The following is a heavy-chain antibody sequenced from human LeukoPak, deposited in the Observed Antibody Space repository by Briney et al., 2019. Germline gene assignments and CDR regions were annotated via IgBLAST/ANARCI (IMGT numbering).Heavy chain of an antibody. CDR2: ISWNSGSI. CDR1: GFTFDDYA. D-gene: IGHD3-22*01. J-gene: IGHJ4*02. V-gene: IGHV3-9*01. Sequence: GGSLRLSCAASGFTFDDYAMHWVRQAPGKGLEWVSGISWNSGSIGYADSVKGRFTISRDNAKNSLYLQMNSLRAEDTALYYCAKAPGGYFLYWGQGTLVIVSS. CDR3: AKAPGGYFLY.